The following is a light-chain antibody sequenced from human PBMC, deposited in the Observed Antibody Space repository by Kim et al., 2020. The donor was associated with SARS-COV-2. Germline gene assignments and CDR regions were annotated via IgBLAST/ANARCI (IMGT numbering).Light chain of an antibody. CDR3: QRRSIWPLT. Sequence: EIVLTQSPATPSLSPGERATLSCRASQSVSSYLAWYQQKPGQAPRLLIYDASKRATGIPARFSGSGSGTDFTLTISSLEPEDFAVYYCQRRSIWPLTFGGGTKVDIK. V-gene: IGKV3-11*01. CDR2: DAS. CDR1: QSVSSY. J-gene: IGKJ4*01.